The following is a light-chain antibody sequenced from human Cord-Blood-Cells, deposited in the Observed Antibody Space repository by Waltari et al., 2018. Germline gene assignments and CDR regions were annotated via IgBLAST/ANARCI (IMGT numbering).Light chain of an antibody. J-gene: IGLJ2*01. V-gene: IGLV2-8*01. CDR1: SSAVGGYNY. CDR2: EVS. Sequence: QSALNQPSSASGSPGQSVTISCTGTSSAVGGYNYVTRYQQHPGKAPKLMIYEVSKRPSGVPDRFSGSKSGNTASLTVSGLQAEDEADYYCSSYAGSNNLVFGGGTKLTVL. CDR3: SSYAGSNNLV.